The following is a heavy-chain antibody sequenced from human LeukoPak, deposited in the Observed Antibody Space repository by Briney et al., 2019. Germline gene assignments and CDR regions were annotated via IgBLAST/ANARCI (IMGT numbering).Heavy chain of an antibody. Sequence: SQTLSLTCAISGDSVSSNNAAWNWIRQPPSRGLEWLGRTYYRSKWYNDYAVSVKSRITINPDTSKNQFSLLLNSVTPEDTAVYYRARASNSINFDYWGQGTLVTVSS. V-gene: IGHV6-1*01. J-gene: IGHJ4*02. CDR1: GDSVSSNNAA. CDR3: ARASNSINFDY. CDR2: TYYRSKWYN. D-gene: IGHD6-6*01.